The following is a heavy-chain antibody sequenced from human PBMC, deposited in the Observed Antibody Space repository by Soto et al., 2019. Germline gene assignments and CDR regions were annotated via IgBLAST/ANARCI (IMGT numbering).Heavy chain of an antibody. CDR2: ITGHNGNT. J-gene: IGHJ4*02. CDR1: GYTFASYG. V-gene: IGHV1-18*01. D-gene: IGHD2-21*01. Sequence: QVQLVQSGAEVKKPGASVKVSCKASGYTFASYGISWVRQAPGQGLEWMGWITGHNGNTNYPQKFQGRVTMTTDTSTSTAYMELRSLRSDDTGLYYCARVVISREGVFAYWGQGPLVSVSS. CDR3: ARVVISREGVFAY.